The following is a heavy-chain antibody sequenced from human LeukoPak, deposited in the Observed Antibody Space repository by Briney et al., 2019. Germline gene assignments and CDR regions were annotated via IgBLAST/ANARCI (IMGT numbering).Heavy chain of an antibody. D-gene: IGHD3-3*01. V-gene: IGHV3-7*03. CDR2: IKPDGSET. CDR1: GFTFSNYW. J-gene: IGHJ6*02. Sequence: GGSLRLSCAASGFTFSNYWMSWVRQAPEKGLEWVANIKPDGSETYSVDSVKGRFTISRDNFKNTLFLQMDSLRAEDTAPYYCAKSVAIYFYYGLDVWGQGTTVTVSS. CDR3: AKSVAIYFYYGLDV.